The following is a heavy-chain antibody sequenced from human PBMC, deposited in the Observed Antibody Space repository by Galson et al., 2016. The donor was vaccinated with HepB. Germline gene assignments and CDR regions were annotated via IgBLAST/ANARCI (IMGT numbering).Heavy chain of an antibody. V-gene: IGHV3-30*10. Sequence: SLRLSCAASGFSFRNYAMHWVRQAPGKGLEWVAVISHAGTFKYYTDSVKGRFTISRDNSNNTLYLQMNSLRPEDTAVYYCARSFGSINRVPFDIWGQGTMVTVSS. J-gene: IGHJ3*02. CDR3: ARSFGSINRVPFDI. D-gene: IGHD5-18*01. CDR2: ISHAGTFK. CDR1: GFSFRNYA.